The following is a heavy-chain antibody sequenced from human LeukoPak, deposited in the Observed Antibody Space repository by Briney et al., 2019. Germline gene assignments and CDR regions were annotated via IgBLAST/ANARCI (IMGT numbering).Heavy chain of an antibody. CDR2: ISGSGAST. J-gene: IGHJ3*02. V-gene: IGHV3-23*01. Sequence: GGSLRLSCAVSGFTFSSYAMSWVRQAPGRGLEWVAGISGSGASTYYADSVKGRFTISRDNSKNTLYLQKNSLRAEDTAVYYCAKIAGPFMGDGFDIWGQGTMVTVSS. D-gene: IGHD3-3*02. CDR1: GFTFSSYA. CDR3: AKIAGPFMGDGFDI.